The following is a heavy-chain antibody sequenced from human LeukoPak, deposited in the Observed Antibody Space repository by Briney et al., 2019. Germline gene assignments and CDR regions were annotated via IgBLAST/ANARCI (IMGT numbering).Heavy chain of an antibody. V-gene: IGHV3-48*01. CDR2: ITKDSDRI. Sequence: GGSLRLSCEASGFFFGGHAMNWLRQAPGKGLEWISFITKDSDRIHYAESVEGRFTVSRDNAKNSLYLQMSSLRVEDTAIYYCARYHLGSYLKDPFDHSGQGSVVTVSS. J-gene: IGHJ4*02. CDR1: GFFFGGHA. D-gene: IGHD3-10*01. CDR3: ARYHLGSYLKDPFDH.